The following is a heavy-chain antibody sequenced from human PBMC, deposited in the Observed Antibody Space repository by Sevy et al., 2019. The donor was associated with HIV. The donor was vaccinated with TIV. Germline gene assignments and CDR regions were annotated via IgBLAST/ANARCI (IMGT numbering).Heavy chain of an antibody. V-gene: IGHV3-48*01. CDR3: VRDTSYGDPYYFDY. J-gene: IGHJ4*02. CDR1: GFTFGSYT. CDR2: ISVSSGTV. D-gene: IGHD4-17*01. Sequence: GGSLRLSCAVSGFTFGSYTMNWVRQAPGMGLEWLSYISVSSGTVYYADSVKGRFTISRDNAKNSRYLQMNSLGAEDSAVYYCVRDTSYGDPYYFDYWGQGTLVTVSS.